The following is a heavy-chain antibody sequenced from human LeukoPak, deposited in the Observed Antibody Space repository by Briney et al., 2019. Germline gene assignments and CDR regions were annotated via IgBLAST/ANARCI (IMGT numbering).Heavy chain of an antibody. CDR2: ISYDGNNK. Sequence: GGSLRLSCAASGFTFSNYGIHWVRQAPGKGLEWVGLISYDGNNKYYADSVKGRFTISRDNSKNTLYLQMNSLRAEDTAVYYCARGHYYGSGPYVFWGQGTLVTVSS. J-gene: IGHJ4*02. V-gene: IGHV3-30*03. CDR3: ARGHYYGSGPYVF. CDR1: GFTFSNYG. D-gene: IGHD3-10*01.